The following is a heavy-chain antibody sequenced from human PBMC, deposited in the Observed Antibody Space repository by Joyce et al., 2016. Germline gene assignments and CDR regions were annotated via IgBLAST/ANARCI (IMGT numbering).Heavy chain of an antibody. Sequence: QVTLRESGPALVKPTQTLTLTCTFSGFSLSTSGMCVSWIRQSPGKALEWLALIDWEDDKYYSASLRTRLTISKDTSKNQVVLTMTNMDPLDTGTYSCARIRDCPQGYFDYWGQGTLVTVSS. CDR1: GFSLSTSGMC. D-gene: IGHD2-21*02. CDR2: IDWEDDK. CDR3: ARIRDCPQGYFDY. J-gene: IGHJ4*02. V-gene: IGHV2-70*13.